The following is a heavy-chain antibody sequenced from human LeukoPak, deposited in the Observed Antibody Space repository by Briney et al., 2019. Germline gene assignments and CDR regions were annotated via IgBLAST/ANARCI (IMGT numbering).Heavy chain of an antibody. CDR3: ARGPYYYDSSGD. D-gene: IGHD3-22*01. CDR2: IYYSGST. V-gene: IGHV4-59*01. CDR1: GGSISSYY. Sequence: SETLSLTCTVSGGSISSYYWSWIRQPPGKGLEWIGYIYYSGSTNYDPSLKSRVTISVDTSKNQFSLKLSSVTAADTAVYYCARGPYYYDSSGDWGQGTLVTVSS. J-gene: IGHJ4*02.